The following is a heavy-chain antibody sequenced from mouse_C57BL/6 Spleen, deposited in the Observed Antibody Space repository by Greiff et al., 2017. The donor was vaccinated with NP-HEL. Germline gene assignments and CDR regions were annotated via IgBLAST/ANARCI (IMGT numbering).Heavy chain of an antibody. CDR2: IYPGDGDT. Sequence: QVQLKQSGPELVKPGASVKISCKASGYAFSSSWMNWVKQRPGKGLEWIGRIYPGDGDTNYNGKFKGKATLTADKSSSTAYMQLSSLTSEDSAVYFCAREGAYGSSWFAYWGQGTLVTVSA. J-gene: IGHJ3*01. D-gene: IGHD1-1*01. CDR1: GYAFSSSW. CDR3: AREGAYGSSWFAY. V-gene: IGHV1-82*01.